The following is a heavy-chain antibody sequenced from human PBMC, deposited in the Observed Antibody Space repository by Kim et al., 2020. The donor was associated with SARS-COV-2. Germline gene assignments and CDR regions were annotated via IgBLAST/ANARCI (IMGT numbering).Heavy chain of an antibody. CDR2: IYYSGST. CDR1: GGSISSYY. Sequence: SETLSLTCTVSGGSISSYYWSWIRQPPGKGLEWIGYIYYSGSTNYNPSLKSRVTISVDTSKNQFSLKLSSVTAADTAVYYCARVPLGYCSSTSCYTSGWFDPWGQGTLVTVSS. J-gene: IGHJ5*02. D-gene: IGHD2-2*02. CDR3: ARVPLGYCSSTSCYTSGWFDP. V-gene: IGHV4-59*01.